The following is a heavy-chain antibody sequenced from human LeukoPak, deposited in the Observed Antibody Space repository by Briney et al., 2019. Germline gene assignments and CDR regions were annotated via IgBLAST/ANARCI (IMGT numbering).Heavy chain of an antibody. Sequence: GGSLRLSCAASGLTFSSYAMSWVRQAPGKGLEWVSAISGSGGRTYDADSMKGRFTISRDNFKNTLYLQMNSLRVEDTAVYYCAKGGYGDYVLYWGQGTLVTVSS. V-gene: IGHV3-23*01. CDR2: ISGSGGRT. J-gene: IGHJ4*02. CDR3: AKGGYGDYVLY. CDR1: GLTFSSYA. D-gene: IGHD4-17*01.